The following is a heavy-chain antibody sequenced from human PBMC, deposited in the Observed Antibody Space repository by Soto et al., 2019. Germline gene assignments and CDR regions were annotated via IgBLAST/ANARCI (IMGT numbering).Heavy chain of an antibody. Sequence: GGSLRLSRAASGFTFSSYGMHWVRQAPGKGLEWVAVIWYDGSNKYYADSVKSRLTITKDTSKNQVVLTMTNMDPVDTATYYCAHTLFGIYDSSANWFDPWGQGTLVTVSS. CDR2: IWYDGSNK. CDR3: AHTLFGIYDSSANWFDP. CDR1: GFTFSSYG. D-gene: IGHD3-22*01. V-gene: IGHV3-33*03. J-gene: IGHJ5*02.